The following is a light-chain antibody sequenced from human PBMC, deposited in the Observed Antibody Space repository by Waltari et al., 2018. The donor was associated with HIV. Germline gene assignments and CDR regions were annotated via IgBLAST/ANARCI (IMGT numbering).Light chain of an antibody. CDR1: QSISSSY. J-gene: IGKJ2*01. CDR2: GSS. CDR3: QQYGGSPLYT. V-gene: IGKV3-20*01. Sequence: EIVLTQSPGTLSLSPGDRATLSCRASQSISSSYLVWYQQKPGQAPRLLMSGSSNRSTGIPDRFSGSGSVTEFTLTISRLEPEDFAVYYCQQYGGSPLYTFGQGTKLEIK.